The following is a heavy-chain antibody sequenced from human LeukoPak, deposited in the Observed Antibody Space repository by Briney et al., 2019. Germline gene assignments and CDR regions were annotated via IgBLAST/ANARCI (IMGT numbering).Heavy chain of an antibody. CDR3: AKDIGDGYDYTGIDY. V-gene: IGHV3-9*03. CDR1: GFTFDDYA. J-gene: IGHJ4*02. CDR2: ISWDSGSI. Sequence: GRSPRLSCAASGFTFDDYAMHWVRQAPGKGREWVSGISWDSGSIGYADSVKGRFTISRDNAKNSLYLQMNSLRAEDMALYYCAKDIGDGYDYTGIDYWGQGTLVTVSS. D-gene: IGHD5-24*01.